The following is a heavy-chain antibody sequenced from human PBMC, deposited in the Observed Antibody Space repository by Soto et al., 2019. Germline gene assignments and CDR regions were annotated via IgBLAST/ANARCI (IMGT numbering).Heavy chain of an antibody. CDR1: GYTFSAFW. CDR3: ARLSTGFCTKNTCQHYFGMDV. V-gene: IGHV5-10-1*01. Sequence: PGESLKISCQASGYTFSAFWITWVRQMPGKGLEWMATIDPRDSYSNYSLSFQGHVTISADKSIGSAYLHWSTLEASDTAIYYCARLSTGFCTKNTCQHYFGMDVWGQGTTVTV. D-gene: IGHD2-8*01. J-gene: IGHJ6*02. CDR2: IDPRDSYS.